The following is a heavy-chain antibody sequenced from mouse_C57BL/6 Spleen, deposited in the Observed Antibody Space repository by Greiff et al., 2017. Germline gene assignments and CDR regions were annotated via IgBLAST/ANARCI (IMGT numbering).Heavy chain of an antibody. CDR2: ISYDGSH. D-gene: IGHD2-5*01. V-gene: IGHV3-6*01. J-gene: IGHJ1*03. CDR3: ARGPYYSNYDWYFDV. CDR1: GYSITSGYY. Sequence: EVKLQESGPGLVKPSQSLSLTCSVTGYSITSGYYWNWIRQFPGNKLEWMGYISYDGSHNYNPSLKNRISITRDTSTNQFFLKLNSVTTEDTATYYCARGPYYSNYDWYFDVWGTGTTVTVSS.